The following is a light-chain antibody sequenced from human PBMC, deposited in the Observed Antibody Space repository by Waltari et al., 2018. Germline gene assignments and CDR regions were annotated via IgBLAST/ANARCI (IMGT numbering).Light chain of an antibody. CDR2: GAS. V-gene: IGKV3-20*01. Sequence: EIVLTQSPGTLSLSPGETSTPSCRASQSVSSSYFAWSQQKPGQAPRLLIYGASSRATGIPDRFSGSGSGTDFTLTISRLEPEDFAVYYCQQYGSSPFTFGPRTKVDIK. CDR1: QSVSSSY. J-gene: IGKJ3*01. CDR3: QQYGSSPFT.